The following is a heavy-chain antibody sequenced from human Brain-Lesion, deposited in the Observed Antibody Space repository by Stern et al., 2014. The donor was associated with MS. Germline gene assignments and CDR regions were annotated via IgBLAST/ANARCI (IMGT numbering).Heavy chain of an antibody. CDR1: GGSISSGGYY. J-gene: IGHJ6*02. CDR2: IFNSGST. CDR3: ARGRVVPGFQYYATDV. D-gene: IGHD2-2*01. V-gene: IGHV4-61*02. Sequence: VQLVESGPGLVKPSQTLSLSCTVSGGSISSGGYYWSWIRQPAGKGLEWIGRIFNSGSTSYNPSLKGRVTISIDPSKNQFPLRLNPMTAADTAVYYCARGRVVPGFQYYATDVWGQGTTVIVSS.